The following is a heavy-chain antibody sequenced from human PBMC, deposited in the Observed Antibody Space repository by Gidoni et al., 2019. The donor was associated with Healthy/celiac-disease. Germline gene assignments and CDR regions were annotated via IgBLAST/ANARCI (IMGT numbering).Heavy chain of an antibody. Sequence: QVQLVESGGGVVQPGRSLRLSCAASGFTFRSYGMHWVRQAPGKGLEWVAVISYDGSNKYYADSVKGRFTISRDNSKNTLYLQMNSLRAEDTAVYYCAKDPSYDPISHYYYGMDVWGQGTTVTVSS. CDR2: ISYDGSNK. D-gene: IGHD5-18*01. V-gene: IGHV3-30*18. CDR1: GFTFRSYG. J-gene: IGHJ6*02. CDR3: AKDPSYDPISHYYYGMDV.